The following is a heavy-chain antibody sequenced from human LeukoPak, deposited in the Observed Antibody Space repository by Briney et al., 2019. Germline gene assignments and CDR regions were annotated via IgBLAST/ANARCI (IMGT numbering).Heavy chain of an antibody. CDR2: IYSTGST. V-gene: IGHV4-4*07. D-gene: IGHD3-10*01. J-gene: IGHJ4*02. CDR3: ARDAGNYRSGGLDY. Sequence: SETLSLTCSVSGDSIITYYWSWIRQPAGEGLEWIGRIYSTGSTNHNPSLKSRVTMSVDTSKNQFSLKLSSVTAADTAVYYCARDAGNYRSGGLDYWGQGTLVTVSS. CDR1: GDSIITYY.